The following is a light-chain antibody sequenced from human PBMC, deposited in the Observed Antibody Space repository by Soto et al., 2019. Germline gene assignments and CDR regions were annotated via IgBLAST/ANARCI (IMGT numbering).Light chain of an antibody. CDR2: EVN. CDR3: CSYAGSGTWV. J-gene: IGLJ3*02. Sequence: QSALTQPPSASGSPGQSVTISCTGTSSDVGAYNSVSWYQQHPGKAPRLMIYEVNKRPSGVPDRFSGSKSGNMASLTVSGLQAEGEADYYCCSYAGSGTWVFGGGTKLTVL. CDR1: SSDVGAYNS. V-gene: IGLV2-8*01.